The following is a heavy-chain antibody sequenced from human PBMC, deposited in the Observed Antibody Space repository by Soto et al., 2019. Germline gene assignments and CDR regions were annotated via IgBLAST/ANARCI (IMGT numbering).Heavy chain of an antibody. CDR1: GFTFSSYG. D-gene: IGHD4-17*01. V-gene: IGHV3-30*18. Sequence: QVQLVESGGGVVQPGRSLRLSCAASGFTFSSYGMHWVRQAPGKGLEWVAVISYDGSNKYYADSVKGRFTISRDNSKNTLYLQMNSLRAEDTAVYYGAKFGTTEGMDVWGQGTTVTVSS. CDR2: ISYDGSNK. J-gene: IGHJ6*02. CDR3: AKFGTTEGMDV.